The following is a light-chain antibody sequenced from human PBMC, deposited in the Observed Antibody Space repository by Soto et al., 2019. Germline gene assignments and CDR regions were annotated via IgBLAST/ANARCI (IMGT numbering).Light chain of an antibody. Sequence: EIVLTHSPGTLSLSPGERATLSCRASQSVSSNYLAWYQQKPGQDPRLLIYGASSRATGIPDRFSGSGSGTDFTLTISRLEPEDFAVYYCQQYGTSPYTFGQGTKLQIK. CDR1: QSVSSNY. V-gene: IGKV3-20*01. CDR3: QQYGTSPYT. J-gene: IGKJ2*01. CDR2: GAS.